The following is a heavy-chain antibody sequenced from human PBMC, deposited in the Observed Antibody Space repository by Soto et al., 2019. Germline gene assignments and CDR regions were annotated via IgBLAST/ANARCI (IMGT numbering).Heavy chain of an antibody. Sequence: GESLKISCAASDFDFSSYGIHCVRQGPGKGLEWVAASSYDGRETFYADSAKGRFTVSKEMSKNTPFLQMNALRHEDTAVYFCARDSGWTTLTFDIWGQGPQVTVSS. CDR2: SSYDGRET. CDR3: ARDSGWTTLTFDI. D-gene: IGHD3-10*01. V-gene: IGHV3-30*03. CDR1: DFDFSSYG. J-gene: IGHJ4*02.